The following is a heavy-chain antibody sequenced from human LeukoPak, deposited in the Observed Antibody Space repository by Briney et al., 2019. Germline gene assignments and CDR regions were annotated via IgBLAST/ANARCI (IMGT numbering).Heavy chain of an antibody. Sequence: GGSLRLSCAASGFTFSNAWMSWVRQAPGKGLEWVGHIKSKTDGGTTDYAAPVKGRFTISRDDSKNTLYLQMNSLKTEDTAVYYCTTDPDIVVVVAATEYYFDYWGQGTLVTVSS. CDR1: GFTFSNAW. CDR2: IKSKTDGGTT. D-gene: IGHD2-15*01. V-gene: IGHV3-15*01. CDR3: TTDPDIVVVVAATEYYFDY. J-gene: IGHJ4*02.